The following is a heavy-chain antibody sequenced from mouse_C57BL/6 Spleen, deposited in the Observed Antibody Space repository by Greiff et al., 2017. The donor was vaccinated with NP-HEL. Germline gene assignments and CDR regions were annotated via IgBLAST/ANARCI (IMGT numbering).Heavy chain of an antibody. Sequence: DVQLQESGPGLVKPSQSLSLTCSVTGYSITSGYYWNWIRQFPGNKLEWMGYISYDGSNNYNPSLKNRISITRDTSKNQFFLKLNSVTTEDTATYYCARSLQGPTMDYWGQGTSVTVSS. CDR1: GYSITSGYY. CDR3: ARSLQGPTMDY. CDR2: ISYDGSN. J-gene: IGHJ4*01. V-gene: IGHV3-6*01. D-gene: IGHD3-3*01.